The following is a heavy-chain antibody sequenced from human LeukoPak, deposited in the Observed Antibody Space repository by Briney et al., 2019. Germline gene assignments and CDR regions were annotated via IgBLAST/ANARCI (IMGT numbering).Heavy chain of an antibody. CDR1: GFTFSSYD. D-gene: IGHD6-19*01. CDR3: ARGAPKLAVAGPYFDY. Sequence: GGSLRLSCAASGFTFSSYDMHWVRQATGKGLEGVSAIGADRVTYYPGSVKGRFPLSRENAKNSLYLQMNSLRAGDTAVYYCARGAPKLAVAGPYFDYWGQGTLVTVSS. V-gene: IGHV3-13*01. J-gene: IGHJ4*02. CDR2: IGADRVT.